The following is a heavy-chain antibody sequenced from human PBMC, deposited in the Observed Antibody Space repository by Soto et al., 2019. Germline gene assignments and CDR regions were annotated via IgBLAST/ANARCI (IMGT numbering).Heavy chain of an antibody. CDR3: AKEGSPPFFQH. D-gene: IGHD3-10*01. CDR1: GFTFSSYA. J-gene: IGHJ4*02. Sequence: GALRLSCAASGFTFSSYAMSWVRQAPGKGLEWVSAISGSGGSTSYADSVKGRFTISRDNSKNTLYLQMNSLRAEDTAVYYCAKEGSPPFFQHWGQGTLVTVSS. V-gene: IGHV3-23*01. CDR2: ISGSGGST.